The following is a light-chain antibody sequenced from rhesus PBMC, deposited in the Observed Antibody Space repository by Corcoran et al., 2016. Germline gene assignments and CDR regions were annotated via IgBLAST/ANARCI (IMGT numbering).Light chain of an antibody. CDR1: ENVNNY. J-gene: IGKJ1*01. Sequence: DIQMTQSPSSLSASVGDRVTITCRASENVNNYLNWYQQKPGKDPNVLIFKASTLQSGVPSRFSGSGSVTDYTVTFSSLQPEDFATYYVQQGYRFPWTFGQGTRVEIK. V-gene: IGKV1-74*01. CDR2: KAS. CDR3: QQGYRFPWT.